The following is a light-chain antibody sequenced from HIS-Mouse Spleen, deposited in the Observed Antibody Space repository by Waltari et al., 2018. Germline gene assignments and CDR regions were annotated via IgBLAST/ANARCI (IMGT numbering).Light chain of an antibody. V-gene: IGLV1-47*01. CDR1: SSNIGSNY. CDR2: RNN. Sequence: QSVLTQPPSASGTPGQRVTISCSGSSSNIGSNYVFWYQQLPGTAPKLLIYRNNQRPSGVPDRFSGSKSGTSASLAISGLQSEDEADYYCAAWDDSLSGVFGGGTKLTVL. J-gene: IGLJ2*01. CDR3: AAWDDSLSGV.